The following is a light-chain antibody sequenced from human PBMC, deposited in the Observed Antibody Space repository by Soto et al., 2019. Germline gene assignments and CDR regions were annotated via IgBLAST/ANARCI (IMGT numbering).Light chain of an antibody. Sequence: DIVMTQSPDSLAVSLGERATINCKSSQSVLYSSNNKNYLAWYQQKPGQPPKLLIYWASTRESGVPDRFSGSWSGTDFPLTISSLQAENVAVYYCQQYYSTPWTFGQWTKVEMK. CDR2: WAS. CDR1: QSVLYSSNNKNY. J-gene: IGKJ1*01. CDR3: QQYYSTPWT. V-gene: IGKV4-1*01.